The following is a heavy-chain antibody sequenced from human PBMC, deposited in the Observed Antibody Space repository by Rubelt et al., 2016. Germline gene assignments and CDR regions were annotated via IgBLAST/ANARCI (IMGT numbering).Heavy chain of an antibody. Sequence: YEDAMHWVRQALGKGLQWVSGIRWNRGSIGYPDSVKGRFTISRDNAKNSLYLQMNSLRAEDTALYYCAKDGGYLLDPARIRPKTADYYYYYGMDVWGQGTTVTVSS. J-gene: IGHJ6*02. CDR3: AKDGGYLLDPARIRPKTADYYYYYGMDV. CDR1: YEDA. V-gene: IGHV3-9*01. D-gene: IGHD2-15*01. CDR2: IRWNRGSI.